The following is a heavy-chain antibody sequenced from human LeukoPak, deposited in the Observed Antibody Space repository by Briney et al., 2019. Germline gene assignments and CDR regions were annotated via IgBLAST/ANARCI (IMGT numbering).Heavy chain of an antibody. CDR3: ARDRIGSIVRDYYYMDV. Sequence: GGSLRLSCAASGFTFSDYYMSWIRQAPGKGLEWVSYISSSGSTIYYADSVKGRFTISRDNAKNSLYPQMNSLRAEDTAVYYCARDRIGSIVRDYYYMDVWGKGTTVTVSS. D-gene: IGHD3-16*02. J-gene: IGHJ6*03. CDR2: ISSSGSTI. V-gene: IGHV3-11*04. CDR1: GFTFSDYY.